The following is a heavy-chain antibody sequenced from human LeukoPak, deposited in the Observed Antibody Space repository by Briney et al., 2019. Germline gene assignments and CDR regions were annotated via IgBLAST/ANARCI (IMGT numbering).Heavy chain of an antibody. CDR3: ATERDGYNQAHFDY. CDR1: GGTFSSYA. V-gene: IGHV1-18*01. Sequence: GASVKVSCKASGGTFSSYAISWVRQAPGQGLKWMGWISAYNGNTNYAQKLQGRVTMTTDTSTSTAYMELRSLRSDDTAVYYCATERDGYNQAHFDYWGQGTLVTVSS. D-gene: IGHD5-24*01. J-gene: IGHJ4*02. CDR2: ISAYNGNT.